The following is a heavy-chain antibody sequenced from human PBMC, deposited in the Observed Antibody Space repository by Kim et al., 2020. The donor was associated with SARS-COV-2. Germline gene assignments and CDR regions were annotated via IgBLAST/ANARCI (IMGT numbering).Heavy chain of an antibody. CDR2: IVVGSGNT. V-gene: IGHV1-58*01. CDR1: GFTFTSSA. J-gene: IGHJ4*02. Sequence: SVKVSCKASGFTFTSSAVQWVRQARGQRLEWIGWIVVGSGNTNYAQKFQERVTITRDMSTSTAYMELSSLRSEDTAVYYCAASPKTTVTEFRYWGQGTLVTVSS. D-gene: IGHD4-17*01. CDR3: AASPKTTVTEFRY.